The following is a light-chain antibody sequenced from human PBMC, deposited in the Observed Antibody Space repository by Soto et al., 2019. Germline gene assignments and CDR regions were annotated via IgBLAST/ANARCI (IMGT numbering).Light chain of an antibody. CDR3: RSWASSLTAYG. CDR1: SSNIGGNS. J-gene: IGLJ1*01. V-gene: IGLV1-51*01. Sequence: QSVLSPPPPVSAAPGQKVTISCPGSSSNIGGNSVSWYQRLPGSAPKLLIYDDNKRPSGIPDRFSGSTSSTSATLGITVFQTGDEAEYYCRSWASSLTAYGCGTGTKGTV. CDR2: DDN.